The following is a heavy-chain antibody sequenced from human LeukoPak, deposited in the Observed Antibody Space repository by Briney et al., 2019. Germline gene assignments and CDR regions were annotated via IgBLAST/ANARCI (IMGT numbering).Heavy chain of an antibody. V-gene: IGHV3-23*01. CDR2: ISSSGGTT. Sequence: GGSLRLSCAASGFTFSSYAMSWVRQAPGKGLEWVSAISSSGGTTYYADSVKGRFTISRDNSKNTLYLQMNSLRAEDTAVYYCARDPLGIRMLSLGIDYWGQGTLVTVSS. CDR3: ARDPLGIRMLSLGIDY. J-gene: IGHJ4*02. CDR1: GFTFSSYA. D-gene: IGHD3-16*02.